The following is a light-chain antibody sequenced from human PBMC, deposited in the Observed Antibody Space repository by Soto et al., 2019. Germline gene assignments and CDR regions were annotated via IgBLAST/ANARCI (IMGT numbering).Light chain of an antibody. J-gene: IGKJ2*01. CDR3: QHYGSSPPYT. Sequence: EIVLTQSPGTLSLSPGEGATLSCRASQSVTSSSLTWYQQRPGQPPRLLIYGASNRATGIPDTFSGSGSGTHFTLTISRLEAEDFAVYYCQHYGSSPPYTFGQGTKLEIK. CDR2: GAS. CDR1: QSVTSSS. V-gene: IGKV3-20*01.